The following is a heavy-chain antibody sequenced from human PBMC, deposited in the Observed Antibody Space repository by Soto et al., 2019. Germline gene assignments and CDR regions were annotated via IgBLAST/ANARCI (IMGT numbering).Heavy chain of an antibody. D-gene: IGHD3-16*01. J-gene: IGHJ1*01. Sequence: GGSLRLSCIGSGFSFSAYNMNWVRQARGKGLEWVSSIKVGSSRIYQPDSMKGRFTISRDDARNSVYLQINSLRAEDTALYFCVRSPKIGVRGAFWGRGTQVTVSS. CDR3: VRSPKIGVRGAF. V-gene: IGHV3-21*01. CDR1: GFSFSAYN. CDR2: IKVGSSRI.